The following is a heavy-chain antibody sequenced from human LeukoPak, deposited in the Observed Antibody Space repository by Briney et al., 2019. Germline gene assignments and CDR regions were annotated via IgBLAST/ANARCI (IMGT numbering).Heavy chain of an antibody. D-gene: IGHD6-13*01. J-gene: IGHJ3*02. CDR1: GGTFSSYA. V-gene: IGHV1-69*04. CDR3: TRDRPPLYEQQPRAFDI. Sequence: SVKVSCKASGGTFSSYAISWVRQAPGQGLEWMGRIIPILGIANYAQKFQGRVTITADKSTSTAYMELSSLRSEDTAVYYCTRDRPPLYEQQPRAFDIWSQGTMVTVSS. CDR2: IIPILGIA.